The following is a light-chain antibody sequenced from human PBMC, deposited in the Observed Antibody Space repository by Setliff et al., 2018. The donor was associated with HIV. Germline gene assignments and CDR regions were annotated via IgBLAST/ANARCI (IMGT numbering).Light chain of an antibody. CDR3: QSYDSSLSGYV. J-gene: IGLJ1*01. CDR1: SSNIGAGYD. Sequence: VLTQPPSVSGAPGQKITISCTGSSSNIGAGYDVHWYQHLPGTAPKLLIYGNSSRPSGVPDRFSGSKSDTSASLAITGLQAEDEADYYCQSYDSSLSGYVFGSGTKATVL. V-gene: IGLV1-40*01. CDR2: GNS.